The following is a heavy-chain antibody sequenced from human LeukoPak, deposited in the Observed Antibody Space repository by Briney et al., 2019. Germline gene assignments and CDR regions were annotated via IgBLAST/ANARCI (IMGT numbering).Heavy chain of an antibody. CDR2: ISWNSGSI. CDR1: GFTFDDYA. J-gene: IGHJ6*02. CDR3: AKEMTTVVKGPLYYYYGMDV. Sequence: GGSLRLSCAASGFTFDDYAMHWVRQAPGKGLEWVSGISWNSGSIGYADSVKGRFTISRDNAKNSLYLQMNSLRAEDTALYYCAKEMTTVVKGPLYYYYGMDVWGQGTTVTVSS. V-gene: IGHV3-9*01. D-gene: IGHD4-23*01.